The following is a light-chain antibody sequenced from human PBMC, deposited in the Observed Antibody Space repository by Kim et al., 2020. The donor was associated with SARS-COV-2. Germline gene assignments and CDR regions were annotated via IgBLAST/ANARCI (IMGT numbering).Light chain of an antibody. CDR2: GAS. Sequence: LSASPGDRVTLACRASQSVSSKLAWYQQKPGQAPRLLIYGASTRATGIPDRFSGSGSGTEFTLSIRRLQSEDLAVYYCQQYNFYYTFGQGTKLEI. CDR1: QSVSSK. J-gene: IGKJ2*01. V-gene: IGKV3-15*01. CDR3: QQYNFYYT.